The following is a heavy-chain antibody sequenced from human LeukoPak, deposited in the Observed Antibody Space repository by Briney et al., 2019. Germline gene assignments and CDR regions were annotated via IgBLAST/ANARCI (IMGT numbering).Heavy chain of an antibody. Sequence: ASVKVSCKASGYTFTSYYMHWVRQAPGQGLEWMGMINPSGGSTSYAQKFQGRVTMTRDMSTSTVYMELSSLRSEDTAVYSCARSAGYYYDSSGWTRVFDYWGQGTLVTVSS. V-gene: IGHV1-46*01. D-gene: IGHD3-22*01. J-gene: IGHJ4*02. CDR1: GYTFTSYY. CDR3: ARSAGYYYDSSGWTRVFDY. CDR2: INPSGGST.